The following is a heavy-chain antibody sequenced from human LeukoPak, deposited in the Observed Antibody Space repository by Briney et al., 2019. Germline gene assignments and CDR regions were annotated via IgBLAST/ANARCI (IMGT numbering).Heavy chain of an antibody. CDR2: IGSSGVST. CDR3: VKDLENCGGDCYLLQF. Sequence: QTGGSLRLSCKASGFTFGDYPMSWFRQASGKGLEWVSAIGSSGVSTYYADSVKARFTISRDNSKNTLYLQMNSLRAEDTALYYCVKDLENCGGDCYLLQFWGQGTLVTVSS. V-gene: IGHV3-23*01. D-gene: IGHD2-21*02. CDR1: GFTFGDYP. J-gene: IGHJ4*02.